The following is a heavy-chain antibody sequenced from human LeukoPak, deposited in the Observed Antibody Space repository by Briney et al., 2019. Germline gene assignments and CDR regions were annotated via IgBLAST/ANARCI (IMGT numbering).Heavy chain of an antibody. CDR2: IYHSGST. J-gene: IGHJ6*02. D-gene: IGHD3-22*01. V-gene: IGHV4-4*02. CDR3: ARDLTTMIVVAAAEGGMDV. Sequence: SEALSLTCAVSGGSISSSNWWSWVRQPPGKGLEWIGEIYHSGSTNYNPSLKSRVTISVDKSKNQFSLKLTSVTAADTAVYYCARDLTTMIVVAAAEGGMDVWGQGTTVTVSS. CDR1: GGSISSSNW.